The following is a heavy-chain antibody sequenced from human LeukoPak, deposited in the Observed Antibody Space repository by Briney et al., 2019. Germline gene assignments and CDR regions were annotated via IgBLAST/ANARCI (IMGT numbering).Heavy chain of an antibody. CDR2: VYYTGST. J-gene: IGHJ3*02. CDR3: AKRVARTGIYAFDI. D-gene: IGHD1-1*01. V-gene: IGHV4-59*01. Sequence: SETLSLTCTVSGGSISTYYWSWIRQPPGKGLEWIGYVYYTGSTNYNPSLKSRVTMSVDTSKIQFSLKLSSVTAADTAVYYCAKRVARTGIYAFDIWGQGTMVTVSS. CDR1: GGSISTYY.